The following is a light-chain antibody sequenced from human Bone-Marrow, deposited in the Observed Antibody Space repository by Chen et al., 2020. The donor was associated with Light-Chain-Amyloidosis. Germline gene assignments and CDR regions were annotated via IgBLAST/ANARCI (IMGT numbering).Light chain of an antibody. CDR1: NIGSTS. J-gene: IGLJ3*02. CDR2: DDS. V-gene: IGLV3-21*02. Sequence: SYVLSQPSSVSVAPAQTAPIACGGNNIGSTSVHWYQQTPGQAPLLVVYDDSDRPSGMPERLSGSNSGNTATLTISRVEAGDEADYYCQVWDRSSDRPVFGGGTKLTVL. CDR3: QVWDRSSDRPV.